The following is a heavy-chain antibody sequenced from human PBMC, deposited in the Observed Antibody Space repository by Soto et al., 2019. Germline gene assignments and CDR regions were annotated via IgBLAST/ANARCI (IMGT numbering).Heavy chain of an antibody. V-gene: IGHV1-18*01. J-gene: IGHJ6*02. Sequence: ASVKVSCKASGYTFTSYGISWVRQAPGQGLEWMGWISAYNGNTNYAQKLQGRVTMTTDTSTSTAYMELRSLRSDDTAVYYCARPAAGLGLLPYYGMDVWGQGTTVTVSS. CDR3: ARPAAGLGLLPYYGMDV. CDR2: ISAYNGNT. D-gene: IGHD6-13*01. CDR1: GYTFTSYG.